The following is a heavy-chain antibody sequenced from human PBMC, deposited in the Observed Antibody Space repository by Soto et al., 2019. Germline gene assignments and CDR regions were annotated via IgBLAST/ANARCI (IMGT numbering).Heavy chain of an antibody. J-gene: IGHJ5*02. CDR2: IYHSGRT. V-gene: IGHV4-4*02. CDR3: AGYYGSGSYYLDWFDP. CDR1: GGSINSSNW. D-gene: IGHD3-10*01. Sequence: QVQLQESGPGLVKPSGTLSLTCAVSGGSINSSNWWTWVRQPPGQGQEWIGEIYHSGRTNYNPSLESRVTISIVTSKNQFSLKLASVAAADTAVYYCAGYYGSGSYYLDWFDPWGQGTLVTVSS.